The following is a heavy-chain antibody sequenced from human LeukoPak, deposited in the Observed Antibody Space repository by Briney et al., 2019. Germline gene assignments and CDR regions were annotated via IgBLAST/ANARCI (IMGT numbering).Heavy chain of an antibody. CDR1: GGSISSGGYY. V-gene: IGHV4-30-2*01. CDR2: IYHSGST. D-gene: IGHD3-22*01. Sequence: SQTLSLTCTVSGGSISSGGYYWSWIRQPPGKGLEWIGYIYHSGSTYYNPSLKSRVTISVDRSKNQFSLKLSSVTVADTAVYYCATLIYSYDSSGYVDYWGQGTLVTVSS. J-gene: IGHJ4*02. CDR3: ATLIYSYDSSGYVDY.